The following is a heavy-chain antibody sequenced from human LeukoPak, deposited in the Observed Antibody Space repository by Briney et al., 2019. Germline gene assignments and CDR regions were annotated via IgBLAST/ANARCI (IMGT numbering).Heavy chain of an antibody. V-gene: IGHV1-69*01. CDR2: IIPIFGIA. D-gene: IGHD3-10*01. J-gene: IGHJ4*02. CDR1: GGTFSSYA. Sequence: SVRVSRKASGGTFSSYAISWVRQAPGQGLEWMGGIIPIFGIANYAQKFQGRVTITADESTSTAYMELSSLRSEDTAVYYCARVVPGGYFDYWGEGTLATVSS. CDR3: ARVVPGGYFDY.